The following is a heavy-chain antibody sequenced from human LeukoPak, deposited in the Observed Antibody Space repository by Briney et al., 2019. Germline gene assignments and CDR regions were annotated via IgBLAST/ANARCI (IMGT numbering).Heavy chain of an antibody. CDR3: ARPNITSYYDSRGYDAFDV. V-gene: IGHV5-51*01. Sequence: GESLKISCKGSGYKFNAYWIAWVRQMPGKGLEWMGIIYPDDSDARYSPSFQGQVTISADKSVSIAYLQWSSLKASDTAMYYCARPNITSYYDSRGYDAFDVWGQGTMVIVPS. J-gene: IGHJ3*01. CDR1: GYKFNAYW. CDR2: IYPDDSDA. D-gene: IGHD3-22*01.